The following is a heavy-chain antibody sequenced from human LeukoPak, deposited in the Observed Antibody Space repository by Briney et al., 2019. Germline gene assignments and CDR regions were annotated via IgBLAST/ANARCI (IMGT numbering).Heavy chain of an antibody. Sequence: ASVKVSCKASGYTFSSYYVHWVRQAPGQGLEWMGWISAYNGNTNYAQKLQGRVTMTTDTSTSTAYMELRSLRSDDTAVYYCARGYYGDYLGGYWGQGTLVTVSS. V-gene: IGHV1-18*04. CDR2: ISAYNGNT. CDR3: ARGYYGDYLGGY. CDR1: GYTFSSYY. D-gene: IGHD4-17*01. J-gene: IGHJ4*02.